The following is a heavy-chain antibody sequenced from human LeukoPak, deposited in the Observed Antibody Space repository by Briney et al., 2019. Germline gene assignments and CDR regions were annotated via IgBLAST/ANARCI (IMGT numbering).Heavy chain of an antibody. J-gene: IGHJ5*02. CDR3: VRDYCSGGSCYENNWFDP. CDR1: GFTFSKYG. Sequence: GGSLRLSCTASGFTFSKYGMHWVRQAPGKGPEWVAVIWFDGSNRNHADSVKGRFTISRDNSKNTLYLQMNSLRVEDTAVYFCVRDYCSGGSCYENNWFDPWGQGTLVTVSS. V-gene: IGHV3-33*01. CDR2: IWFDGSNR. D-gene: IGHD2-15*01.